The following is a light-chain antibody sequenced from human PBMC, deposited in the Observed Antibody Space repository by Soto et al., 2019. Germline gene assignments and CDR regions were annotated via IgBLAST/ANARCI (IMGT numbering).Light chain of an antibody. J-gene: IGKJ2*01. CDR1: QSVSSNY. CDR2: GAS. Sequence: DIVLTQSPDTLSLSPGERATLSCRASQSVSSNYLAWYQQKPGQAPRLLIYGASTRATGILDRFSGSGSGTDFTLTISRLEPEDFAVYYCQQYGSSSYTFGQGTKVDIK. V-gene: IGKV3-20*01. CDR3: QQYGSSSYT.